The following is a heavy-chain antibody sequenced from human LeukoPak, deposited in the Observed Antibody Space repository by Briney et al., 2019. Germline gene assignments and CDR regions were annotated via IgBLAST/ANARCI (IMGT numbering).Heavy chain of an antibody. CDR3: ARVIGYDQLDY. J-gene: IGHJ4*02. CDR1: GGSISSGDYY. V-gene: IGHV4-31*03. Sequence: PSETLSLTCSVSGGSISSGDYYWSWIRQHPGKGLEWIGYIHYSGSTYYNPSLKSRVSLSVSTSKTRFSLQLSSVTAADTAVYYCARVIGYDQLDYWGQGTLVTVSS. D-gene: IGHD5-12*01. CDR2: IHYSGST.